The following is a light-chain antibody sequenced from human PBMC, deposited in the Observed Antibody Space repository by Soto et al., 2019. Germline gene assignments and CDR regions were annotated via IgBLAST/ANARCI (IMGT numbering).Light chain of an antibody. V-gene: IGKV1D-12*01. J-gene: IGKJ4*01. CDR3: QQADSFPLT. CDR1: QDISNW. Sequence: DIQKTQSPSSVSTSVGDRVFITCRASQDISNWLAWYQQKPGKAPKLLIYATSRLQSGVPSRFSGSASGTDFTLTISSLQPEDFATYYCQQADSFPLTFGGGTKVEIK. CDR2: ATS.